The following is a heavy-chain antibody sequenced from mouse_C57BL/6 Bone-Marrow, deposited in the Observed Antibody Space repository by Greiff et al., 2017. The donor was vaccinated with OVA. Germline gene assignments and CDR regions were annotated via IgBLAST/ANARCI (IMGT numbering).Heavy chain of an antibody. V-gene: IGHV1-63*01. Sequence: QVQLQQSGAELVRPGTSVKMSCKASGYTFTNYWIGWAKQRPGHGLEWIGDIYPGGGYTNYNEKFKGKATLTADKSSSTAYMQFSSLTSEDSAIYYCARGDPYYAMDDWGQGTSVTVSS. CDR3: ARGDPYYAMDD. J-gene: IGHJ4*01. CDR2: IYPGGGYT. CDR1: GYTFTNYW.